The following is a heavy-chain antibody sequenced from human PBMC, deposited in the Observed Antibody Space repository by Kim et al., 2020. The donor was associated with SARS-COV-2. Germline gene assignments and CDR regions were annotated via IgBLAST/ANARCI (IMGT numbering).Heavy chain of an antibody. CDR1: GFTFSSYA. Sequence: GGSLRLSCAASGFTFSSYAMHWVRQAPGKGLEWVAVISYDGSNKYYADSVKGRFTISRDNSKNTLYLQMNSLRAEDTAVYYCARGHSSTTVTTSFDYWG. V-gene: IGHV3-30*04. CDR2: ISYDGSNK. J-gene: IGHJ4*01. D-gene: IGHD4-17*01. CDR3: ARGHSSTTVTTSFDY.